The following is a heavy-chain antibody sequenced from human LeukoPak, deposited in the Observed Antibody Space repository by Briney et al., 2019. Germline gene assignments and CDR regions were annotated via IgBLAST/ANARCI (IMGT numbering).Heavy chain of an antibody. V-gene: IGHV4-39*01. CDR1: GGSISSSSYY. CDR3: ATTTYYYDSVN. J-gene: IGHJ4*02. Sequence: PSETLSLTCTVSGGSISSSSYYWGWIRQPPGKGLEWIGSIYYSGSTYYNPSLKSRVTISVDTSKNQFSLKPNSVTAADTAVYYCATTTYYYDSVNWGQGTLVTVSS. D-gene: IGHD3-22*01. CDR2: IYYSGST.